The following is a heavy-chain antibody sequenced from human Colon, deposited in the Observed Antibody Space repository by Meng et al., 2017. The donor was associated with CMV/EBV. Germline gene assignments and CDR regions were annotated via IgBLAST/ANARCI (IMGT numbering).Heavy chain of an antibody. D-gene: IGHD3-3*01. J-gene: IGHJ4*02. CDR3: ATFGGDFDY. CDR1: GYPLNGYF. Sequence: QVQLVQSGAEGKEHGASVKVSCKNSGYPLNGYFMHWVRQAPGQRLEWMGWINPVTGETSYAQKCQVRVTMTRDTSISTAYMELSSLRSDDTAVYYCATFGGDFDYWGKGTLVTVSS. V-gene: IGHV1-2*02. CDR2: INPVTGET.